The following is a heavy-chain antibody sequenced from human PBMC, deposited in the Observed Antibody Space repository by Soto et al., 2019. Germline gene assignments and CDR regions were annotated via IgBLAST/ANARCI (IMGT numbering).Heavy chain of an antibody. V-gene: IGHV3-23*01. CDR2: ISGSGST. D-gene: IGHD3-16*01. CDR3: AQALRFTFTTSYYVAV. Sequence: EVQLLESGGGLVQPGGSLRLSCAASGFTVSSYAMSWVRQAPGKGLEWVSAISGSGSTYSADSVKGRFTISRDRSKNTVYLEMTRLRAEDTAVYYCAQALRFTFTTSYYVAVWGTGTPVTVSS. J-gene: IGHJ6*03. CDR1: GFTVSSYA.